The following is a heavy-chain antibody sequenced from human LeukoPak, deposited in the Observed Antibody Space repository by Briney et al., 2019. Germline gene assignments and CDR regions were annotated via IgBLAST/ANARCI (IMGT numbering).Heavy chain of an antibody. CDR2: INWNGGST. D-gene: IGHD5-24*01. Sequence: GGSLRLSCAVSGYIFDDYGMRWVRQAPGKGLEWVAGINWNGGSTGYAASVKGRCTISRDNAKTALYLEMNSLRVEDTAFYYCVRLGRDGYTYGAAYWGQGALVTVSA. V-gene: IGHV3-20*04. CDR1: GYIFDDYG. CDR3: VRLGRDGYTYGAAY. J-gene: IGHJ1*01.